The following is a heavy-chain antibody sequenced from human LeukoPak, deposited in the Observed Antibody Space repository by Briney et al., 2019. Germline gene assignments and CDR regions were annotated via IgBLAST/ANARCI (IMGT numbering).Heavy chain of an antibody. CDR3: ARGCSSSSCYDY. Sequence: GGSLRLSCTASGFTFSRYWMSWVRQAPGKGLEWVANRNEDGNKKYYVDSVKGRFTISRDNTKNSLSLQMNSLRAEDTAVYYCARGCSSSSCYDYWGQGTLVTVSS. J-gene: IGHJ4*02. V-gene: IGHV3-7*01. CDR2: RNEDGNKK. CDR1: GFTFSRYW. D-gene: IGHD2-2*01.